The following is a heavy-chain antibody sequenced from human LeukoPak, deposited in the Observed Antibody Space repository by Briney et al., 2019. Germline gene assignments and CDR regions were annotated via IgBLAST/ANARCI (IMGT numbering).Heavy chain of an antibody. CDR1: GFTFSDYN. J-gene: IGHJ4*02. CDR3: ARVSTAVSLAIDS. D-gene: IGHD6-13*01. V-gene: IGHV3-21*06. CDR2: ISTSSTYI. Sequence: PGGSLRLSCAASGFTFSDYNMNWVRQAPGRGLEWVSVISTSSTYIYYADSVKGRFTISRDNAKNSLFLQMNSLRAEDTAVYYCARVSTAVSLAIDSWGQGTLVTVST.